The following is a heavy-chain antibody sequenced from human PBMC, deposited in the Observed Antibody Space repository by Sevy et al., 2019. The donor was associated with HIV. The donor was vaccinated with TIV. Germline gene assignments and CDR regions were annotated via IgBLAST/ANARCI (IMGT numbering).Heavy chain of an antibody. V-gene: IGHV1-18*01. CDR3: ARPPYSGSYYDIPDDAFDI. CDR1: GYTFTSYG. D-gene: IGHD1-26*01. J-gene: IGHJ3*02. Sequence: ASVKVSCKASGYTFTSYGISWVRQAPGQGLEWMGWISAYNGNTNYAQKLQGRVTMTTDTSTSTAYMELRSLRSDDTAVYYCARPPYSGSYYDIPDDAFDIWGQRTMVTVSS. CDR2: ISAYNGNT.